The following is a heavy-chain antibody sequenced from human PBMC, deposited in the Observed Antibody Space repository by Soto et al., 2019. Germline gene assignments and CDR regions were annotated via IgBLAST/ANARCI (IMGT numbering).Heavy chain of an antibody. CDR1: GYSFTSYW. CDR2: IYPGDSDT. J-gene: IGHJ6*02. Sequence: GESLKISCKGSGYSFTSYWIGWVRQMPGKGLEWMGVIYPGDSDTRYSPSFQGQVTISADKSISTAYLQWSSLKASDTAMYYCARQNIVVVPAASPLYYYYGMDVWGQGTTVTVSS. CDR3: ARQNIVVVPAASPLYYYYGMDV. V-gene: IGHV5-51*01. D-gene: IGHD2-2*01.